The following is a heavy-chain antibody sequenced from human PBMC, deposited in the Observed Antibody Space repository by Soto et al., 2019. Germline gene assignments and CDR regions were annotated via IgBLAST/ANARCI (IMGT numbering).Heavy chain of an antibody. CDR3: ARVSGSYYYGMDV. V-gene: IGHV4-4*02. Sequence: SETLSLTCAVSGGSISSSNWWSWVRQPPGKGLEWIGEIYHSGSTNYNQSLKSRVTISVDKSKNQFSLKLTSVTAADTAVYYCARVSGSYYYGMDVWGQGTSVTVSS. CDR2: IYHSGST. CDR1: GGSISSSNW. D-gene: IGHD1-26*01. J-gene: IGHJ6*02.